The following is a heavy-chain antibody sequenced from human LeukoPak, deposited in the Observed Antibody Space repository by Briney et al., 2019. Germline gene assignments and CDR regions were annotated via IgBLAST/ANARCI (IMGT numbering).Heavy chain of an antibody. D-gene: IGHD3-22*01. CDR1: GGSISSGGYS. V-gene: IGHV4-30-4*07. CDR3: ATDSYYYDSSGYYTPDY. CDR2: IYYSGST. J-gene: IGHJ4*02. Sequence: SETLSLTCAVSGGSISSGGYSWSWIRQPPGKGLEWIGYIYYSGSTYYNPSLKSRVTISVDTSKNQFSLKLSSVTAADTAVYYCATDSYYYDSSGYYTPDYWGQGTLVTVSS.